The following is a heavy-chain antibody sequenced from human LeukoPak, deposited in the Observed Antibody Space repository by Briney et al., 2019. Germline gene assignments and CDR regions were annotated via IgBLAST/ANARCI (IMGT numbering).Heavy chain of an antibody. CDR2: ISWNSGSI. CDR1: GFTFDDYA. J-gene: IGHJ6*02. V-gene: IGHV3-9*01. CDR3: AKDMGYCSSTSCLDYYYYYGMDV. Sequence: GGSLRLSCAASGFTFDDYAMHWVRQAPGKGLEWVSGISWNSGSIGYADSVKGRFTISRDNAKNSLYLQMNSLRAEDTALYYCAKDMGYCSSTSCLDYYYYYGMDVWGQGTTVTVSS. D-gene: IGHD2-2*01.